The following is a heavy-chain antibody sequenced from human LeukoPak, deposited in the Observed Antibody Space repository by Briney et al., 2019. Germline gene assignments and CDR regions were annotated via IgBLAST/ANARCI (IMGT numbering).Heavy chain of an antibody. CDR1: GFTYSSYG. Sequence: GGSLRLSCAASGFTYSSYGMHWVRQAPGKGLEWVAVISYDGSNKYYADSVKRRFTISRDNSKNTLYLQMNSLRAEDTAVYYCAKLGTLNYYDSSGNDYWGQGTLVTVSS. D-gene: IGHD3-22*01. V-gene: IGHV3-30*18. J-gene: IGHJ4*02. CDR3: AKLGTLNYYDSSGNDY. CDR2: ISYDGSNK.